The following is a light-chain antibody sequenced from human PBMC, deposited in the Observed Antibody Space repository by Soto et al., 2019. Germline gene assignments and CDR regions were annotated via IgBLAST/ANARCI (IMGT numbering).Light chain of an antibody. V-gene: IGLV2-23*01. CDR2: EGS. CDR3: CSYAGSNTWV. J-gene: IGLJ3*02. Sequence: QSVLTQPASVSGSPGQSITISCTGTSNNIGSYNLVSWYQQHPGKAPKLMIYEGSKRPSGVSNRFSGSKSGNTASLTISGLQAEDEADYYGCSYAGSNTWVFGGGTKLTVL. CDR1: SNNIGSYNL.